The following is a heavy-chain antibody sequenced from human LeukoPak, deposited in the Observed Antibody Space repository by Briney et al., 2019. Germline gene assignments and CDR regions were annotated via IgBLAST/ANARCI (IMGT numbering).Heavy chain of an antibody. Sequence: SPTLSLTCAISGDSVSSYSAAWKWITQSPSRDLVGLGRTYYRSKWYNDYAVSVKSRITINPDTSKNQFCLQLNSVTPEDTAVYYCASSLVFASRNAFDIWGQGTMVTVSS. CDR3: ASSLVFASRNAFDI. CDR1: GDSVSSYSAA. CDR2: TYYRSKWYN. D-gene: IGHD2-8*01. V-gene: IGHV6-1*01. J-gene: IGHJ3*02.